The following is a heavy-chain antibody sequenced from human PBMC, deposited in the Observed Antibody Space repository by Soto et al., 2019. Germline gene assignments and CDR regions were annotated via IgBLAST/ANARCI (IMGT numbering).Heavy chain of an antibody. CDR2: IYSGGST. CDR3: ARGSGGFTASYYYYYYMDV. V-gene: IGHV3-53*04. CDR1: GFTVSSNY. D-gene: IGHD3-10*01. J-gene: IGHJ6*03. Sequence: EVQLVESGGGLVQPGGSLRLSCAASGFTVSSNYMSWVRQAPGKGLEWVSVIYSGGSTYYADSVKGRFSISRHNYKNTLYLQMNSLRAEDKAVYYCARGSGGFTASYYYYYYMDVWGKGTTGTVSS.